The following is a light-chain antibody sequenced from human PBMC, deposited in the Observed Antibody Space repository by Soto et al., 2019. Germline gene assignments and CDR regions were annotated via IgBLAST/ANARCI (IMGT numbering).Light chain of an antibody. CDR1: QSLVYSDGNTY. CDR2: KAS. V-gene: IGKV2-30*01. J-gene: IGKJ5*01. Sequence: DIEKTRSPLSLPVTPVQPSSISCMSIQSLVYSDGNTYLNWFHQRPGQSPRRLIYKASNRDSGVPDRFSGSGSGTDFTLKISRVEAEDVGVYYCMQGTHRPLTFGGGTRLEIK. CDR3: MQGTHRPLT.